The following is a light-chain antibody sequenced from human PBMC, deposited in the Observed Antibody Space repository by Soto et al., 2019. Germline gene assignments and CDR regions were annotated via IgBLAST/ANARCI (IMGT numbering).Light chain of an antibody. J-gene: IGKJ4*01. V-gene: IGKV3-15*01. CDR1: QSVSSH. CDR2: EAS. CDR3: HQYNNWPLT. Sequence: EIVMTQSPATLSVSSGERATLSCRASQSVSSHLAWYQKKPGRAPRLLIYEASTRATGIPARFRGSGSGTAFTLTISSLQSEDFALYYCHQYNNWPLTFGGGTKVEIK.